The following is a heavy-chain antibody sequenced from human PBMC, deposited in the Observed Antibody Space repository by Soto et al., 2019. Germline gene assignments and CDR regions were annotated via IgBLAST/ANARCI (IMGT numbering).Heavy chain of an antibody. J-gene: IGHJ4*02. D-gene: IGHD3-3*01. CDR3: AKGMDYDFWSGYYKAGYFAY. CDR1: GFTFSSYA. V-gene: IGHV3-23*01. Sequence: PGGSLRLSCAASGFTFSSYAMSWVRQAPGKGLEWVSAISGSGGSTYYADSVKGRFTISRDNSKNTLYLQMNSLRAEDTAVYYCAKGMDYDFWSGYYKAGYFAYWGQGTLVTVSS. CDR2: ISGSGGST.